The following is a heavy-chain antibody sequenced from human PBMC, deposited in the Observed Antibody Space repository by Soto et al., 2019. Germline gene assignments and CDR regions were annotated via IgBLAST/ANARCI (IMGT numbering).Heavy chain of an antibody. V-gene: IGHV4-31*03. CDR2: IYYSGST. D-gene: IGHD6-13*01. J-gene: IGHJ5*02. CDR1: GGSISSGGYY. CDR3: AIYPYSSSSRWFDP. Sequence: SETLSLTCTVSGGSISSGGYYWSWIRQHPGKGLEWIGYIYYSGSTYYNPSLKSRVTISVDTSKNQFSLKLSSVTAADTAVYYCAIYPYSSSSRWFDPWGQGTLVTVSS.